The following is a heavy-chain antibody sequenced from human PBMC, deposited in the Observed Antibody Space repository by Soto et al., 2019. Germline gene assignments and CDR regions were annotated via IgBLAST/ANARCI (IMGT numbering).Heavy chain of an antibody. V-gene: IGHV3-33*01. J-gene: IGHJ4*02. D-gene: IGHD6-25*01. CDR1: GFTFSRYG. CDR3: ARGRAAIDY. Sequence: QVQLVESGGGVVQPGRSLRLSCAASGFTFSRYGMHGVRQAPGKGLEWVAVIWYDGSNKYYADSVKGRFTISRDNSKNTLYLQMNSRRAEDTAVYYCARGRAAIDYWGQGTLVTVSS. CDR2: IWYDGSNK.